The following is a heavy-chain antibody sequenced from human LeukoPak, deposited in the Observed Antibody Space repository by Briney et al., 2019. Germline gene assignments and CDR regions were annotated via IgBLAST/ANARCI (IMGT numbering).Heavy chain of an antibody. CDR1: GYTFTAYY. Sequence: GASVKVSCKASGYTFTAYYLHWVRQAPGQGLEWMGWINPNSGGTNYAQKFQGRVTMTRDTSISTAYMELSRLRSDDTAVYYCARDLTYDAFDIWGQGTMVTVSS. CDR3: ARDLTYDAFDI. CDR2: INPNSGGT. V-gene: IGHV1-2*02. D-gene: IGHD3-9*01. J-gene: IGHJ3*02.